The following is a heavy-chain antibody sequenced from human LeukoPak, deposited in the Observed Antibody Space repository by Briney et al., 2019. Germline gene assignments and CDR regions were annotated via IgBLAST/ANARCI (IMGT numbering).Heavy chain of an antibody. Sequence: ASVKVSCKASGYTFTSYGISWVRQAPGQGLEWMGWISAYNGNANYAQKLQGRVTMTTDTSTSTAYMELRSLRSDDTAVYYCARAPFYDYVWGSYPETHDYWGQGTLVTVSS. CDR2: ISAYNGNA. J-gene: IGHJ4*02. CDR1: GYTFTSYG. D-gene: IGHD3-16*02. V-gene: IGHV1-18*01. CDR3: ARAPFYDYVWGSYPETHDY.